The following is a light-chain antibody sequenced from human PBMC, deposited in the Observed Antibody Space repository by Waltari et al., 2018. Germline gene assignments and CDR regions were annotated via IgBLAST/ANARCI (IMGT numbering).Light chain of an antibody. V-gene: IGLV2-14*03. CDR3: SSYTSSSTFVV. CDR1: SSDVGGYNY. J-gene: IGLJ2*01. CDR2: DVS. Sequence: QSALTQPASVSGSPGQPITISCTGTSSDVGGYNYVSWYQQHPGKAPKLMIYDVSNRPSWVSNRFSGSKSGNTASLTISGLQAEDEADYYCSSYTSSSTFVVFGGGTKLTVL.